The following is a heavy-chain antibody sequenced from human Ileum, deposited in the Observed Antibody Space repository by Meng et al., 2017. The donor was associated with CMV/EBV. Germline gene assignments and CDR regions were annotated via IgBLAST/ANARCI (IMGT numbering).Heavy chain of an antibody. CDR3: VKGGWLDN. V-gene: IGHV3-23*05. J-gene: IGHJ4*01. Sequence: VTLSCAACGFEFSTSVMTWVRRNPGKGLGWVSAINRDGSTTYYRDSVRGRFAISRDNFGNTLYLQMRSLRVEDTAVYYCVKGGWLDNWGPGALVTVSS. CDR1: GFEFSTSV. D-gene: IGHD6-19*01. CDR2: INRDGSTT.